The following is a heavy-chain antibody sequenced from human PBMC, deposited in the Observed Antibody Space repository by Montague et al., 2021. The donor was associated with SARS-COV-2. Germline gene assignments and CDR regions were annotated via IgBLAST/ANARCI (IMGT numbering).Heavy chain of an antibody. CDR3: ARTDYISSWFGAKKWFDP. CDR2: INHSGST. V-gene: IGHV4-34*01. Sequence: ETLSLTCAVYGGSFSAYYWSWIRQPPGKGLEWIGEINHSGSTNYNPSLKSRVTISVDTSKNQFSLELSSVTAADTAVYYCARTDYISSWFGAKKWFDPWGQGTLVTVSS. CDR1: GGSFSAYY. J-gene: IGHJ5*02. D-gene: IGHD6-13*01.